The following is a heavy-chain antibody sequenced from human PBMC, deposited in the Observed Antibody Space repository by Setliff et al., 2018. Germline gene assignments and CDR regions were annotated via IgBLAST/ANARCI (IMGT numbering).Heavy chain of an antibody. CDR3: AASRAYTGAVEEWFLPKTFDF. V-gene: IGHV4-4*07. CDR1: GGSLTSRYY. CDR2: IYVTEST. D-gene: IGHD3-10*01. Sequence: SETLSLTCTVSGGSLTSRYYWNWIRQPAGKGLEWIGRIYVTESTKYNPSLKSRVTLSIDTSKNQFSLKLSSVTAADAALYYCAASRAYTGAVEEWFLPKTFDFWGQGSPVTVSS. J-gene: IGHJ4*02.